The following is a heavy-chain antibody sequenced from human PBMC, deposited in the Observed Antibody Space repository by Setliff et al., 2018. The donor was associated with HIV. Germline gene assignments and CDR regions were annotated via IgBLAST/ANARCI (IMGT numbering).Heavy chain of an antibody. Sequence: ASVKVSCKASGYTFINFGITWVRQAPGQGLEWVGYISGYNGNTKYAQNVQGRVTMTTDTSTSTAYMELRSLGSDDTAVYYCARIVALNGYPSDYWGQGTLVTVSS. CDR1: GYTFINFG. D-gene: IGHD2-8*01. J-gene: IGHJ4*02. CDR3: ARIVALNGYPSDY. CDR2: ISGYNGNT. V-gene: IGHV1-18*04.